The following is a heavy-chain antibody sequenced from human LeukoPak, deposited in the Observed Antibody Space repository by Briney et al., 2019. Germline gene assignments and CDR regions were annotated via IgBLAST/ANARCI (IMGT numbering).Heavy chain of an antibody. V-gene: IGHV3-20*04. CDR2: INWNGGNT. J-gene: IGHJ4*02. CDR3: ARARLNYYDSSGKSYYFDY. D-gene: IGHD3-22*01. CDR1: GFTFDDYG. Sequence: GGSLRLSCAASGFTFDDYGMSWVRQAPGKGLEWVSDINWNGGNTGYTYSVKGRFAISRDNAKNSLYLQMNSLRAEDTALYYCARARLNYYDSSGKSYYFDYWGQGTLVTVAS.